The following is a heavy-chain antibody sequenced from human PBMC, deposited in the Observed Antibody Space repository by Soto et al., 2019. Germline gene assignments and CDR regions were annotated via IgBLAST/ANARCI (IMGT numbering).Heavy chain of an antibody. CDR2: IIPIFGTA. Sequence: SVKVSCKASGGTFSSYAISWVRQAPGQGLGWMGGIIPIFGTANYAQKFQGRVTITADESTSTAYMELSSLRSEDTAVYYCARRDTGGMDVWGQGTTVTVSS. CDR3: ARRDTGGMDV. D-gene: IGHD5-18*01. CDR1: GGTFSSYA. V-gene: IGHV1-69*13. J-gene: IGHJ6*02.